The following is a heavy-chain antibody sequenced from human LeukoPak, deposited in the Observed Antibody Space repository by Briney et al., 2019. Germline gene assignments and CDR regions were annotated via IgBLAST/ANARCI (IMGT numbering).Heavy chain of an antibody. V-gene: IGHV2-70*11. CDR2: IDWDDSK. CDR1: GFSLSTSGVC. D-gene: IGHD4-17*01. CDR3: ARMRTAVTTFDY. J-gene: IGHJ4*02. Sequence: SGPALVKPTQTLTLTCTFSGFSLSTSGVCVTWIRQPPGKALEWLARIDWDDSKYCNTYNTSLKTRLTISKDTSKNQVVLTMTNMDPVDTATYFCARMRTAVTTFDYWGQGILVTVSS.